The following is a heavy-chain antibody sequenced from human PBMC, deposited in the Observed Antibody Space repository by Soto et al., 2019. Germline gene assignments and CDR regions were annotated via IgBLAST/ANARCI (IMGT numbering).Heavy chain of an antibody. CDR2: IHSIRSII. CDR1: GFTFSSHA. Sequence: EVQLVESGGGLVQPGGSLRLSCAVSGFTFSSHAMNWVRQAPGKGLEWVAYIHSIRSIIYYADSVKGRFTISRDNAENSLCLQMDSLRDEDTAVYYCARDARNADYDYWGQGTLVTVSS. V-gene: IGHV3-48*02. D-gene: IGHD5-12*01. J-gene: IGHJ4*02. CDR3: ARDARNADYDY.